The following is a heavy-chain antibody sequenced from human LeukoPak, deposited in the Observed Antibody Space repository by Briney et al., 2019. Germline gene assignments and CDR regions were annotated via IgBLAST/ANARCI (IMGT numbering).Heavy chain of an antibody. CDR2: IYYSGTT. D-gene: IGHD3-10*01. CDR3: ARHPYYYGSGSYWVDY. CDR1: GGSISSSSYY. V-gene: IGHV4-39*01. Sequence: SETLSPTCTVSGGSISSSSYYWGWIRQPPGKGPEWIGSIYYSGTTYDNPSLKGRVTISVDTSKNQFSLKLSSVAAADTAVYYCARHPYYYGSGSYWVDYWGQGTLVTVSS. J-gene: IGHJ4*02.